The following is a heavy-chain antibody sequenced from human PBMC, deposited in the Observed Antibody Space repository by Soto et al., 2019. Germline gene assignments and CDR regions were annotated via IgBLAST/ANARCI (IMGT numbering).Heavy chain of an antibody. V-gene: IGHV3-15*07. CDR1: GFTFSNAW. CDR2: IKSKTDGGTT. Sequence: GGSLRLSCAASGFTFSNAWMNWVRQAPGKGLEWVGRIKSKTDGGTTDYAAPVKGRFTISRDDSKNTLYLQMNSLKTEDTAVYYCTTHRTKTYYYGSGSYGYYYYGMDVWGQGTTVTVSS. CDR3: TTHRTKTYYYGSGSYGYYYYGMDV. D-gene: IGHD3-10*01. J-gene: IGHJ6*02.